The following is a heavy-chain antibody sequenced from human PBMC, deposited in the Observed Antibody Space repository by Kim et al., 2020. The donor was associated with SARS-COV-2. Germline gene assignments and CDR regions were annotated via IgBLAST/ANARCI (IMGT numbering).Heavy chain of an antibody. Sequence: SVKVSCMASGGTFSSYAISWVRQAPGQGLEWMGRIIPILGIANYAQKFQGRVTITADKSTSTAYMELSSLRSEDTAVYYCARDREDDYGGSPYNWFDPWGQGTLVTVSS. CDR2: IIPILGIA. CDR3: ARDREDDYGGSPYNWFDP. V-gene: IGHV1-69*04. CDR1: GGTFSSYA. D-gene: IGHD4-17*01. J-gene: IGHJ5*02.